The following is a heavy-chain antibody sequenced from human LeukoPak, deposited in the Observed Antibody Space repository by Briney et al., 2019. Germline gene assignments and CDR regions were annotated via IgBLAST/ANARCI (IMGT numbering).Heavy chain of an antibody. CDR1: GFTFSTYG. D-gene: IGHD6-13*01. CDR3: ARDDSSSWYRGVDY. Sequence: GGSLRLSCVASGFTFSTYGMSWVRPAPGKGLEWVSAISGSGGSTYYADSVKGRFTISRDNSKNTLYLQMNSLRAEDTAVYYCARDDSSSWYRGVDYWGQGTLVTVSS. V-gene: IGHV3-23*01. J-gene: IGHJ4*02. CDR2: ISGSGGST.